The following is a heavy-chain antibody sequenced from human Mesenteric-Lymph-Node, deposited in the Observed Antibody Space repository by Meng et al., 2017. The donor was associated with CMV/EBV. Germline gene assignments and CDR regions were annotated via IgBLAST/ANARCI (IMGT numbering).Heavy chain of an antibody. CDR1: FTFSSYA. V-gene: IGHV3-23*03. D-gene: IGHD3-22*01. CDR2: IYSGGSST. J-gene: IGHJ4*02. Sequence: FTFSSYAMSWVRQAPGKGLEWVSVIYSGGSSTYYADPVKGRFTISRDNSKHTLYLQMNSLRAEDTAVYYCAKALYDSSAYYTLYFDYWGQGTLVTVSS. CDR3: AKALYDSSAYYTLYFDY.